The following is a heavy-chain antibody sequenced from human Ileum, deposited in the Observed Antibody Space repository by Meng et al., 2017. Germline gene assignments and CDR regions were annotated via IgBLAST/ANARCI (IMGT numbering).Heavy chain of an antibody. CDR1: GGSIGNSGDYY. CDR3: ARKTHLTVADYWYFDL. CDR2: IYSGGNT. V-gene: IGHV4-61*02. J-gene: IGHJ2*01. D-gene: IGHD4-23*01. Sequence: LRLSCTVSGGSIGNSGDYYLSWIRQSAGRGLEWLARIYSGGNTYYTPTLKSRLTISVDTSKSLFSLTLSSVTAADTAVYYCARKTHLTVADYWYFDLWGRGTLVTVSS.